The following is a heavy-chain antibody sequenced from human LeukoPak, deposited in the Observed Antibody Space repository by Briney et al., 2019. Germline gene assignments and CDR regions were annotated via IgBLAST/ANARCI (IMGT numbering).Heavy chain of an antibody. CDR2: INHSGST. D-gene: IGHD2-15*01. V-gene: IGHV4-34*01. CDR3: ARVRGYCSGGSCSGFDY. J-gene: IGHJ4*02. CDR1: GGSFSGYY. Sequence: SETLSLTCAVYGGSFSGYYWSWIRQPPGKGLEWIGGINHSGSTNYNPSLKSRVTISVDTSKNQFSLKLSSVTAADTAVYYCARVRGYCSGGSCSGFDYWGQGTLVTVSS.